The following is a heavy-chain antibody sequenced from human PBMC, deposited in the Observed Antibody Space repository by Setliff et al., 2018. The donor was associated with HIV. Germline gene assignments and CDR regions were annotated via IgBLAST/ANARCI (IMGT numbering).Heavy chain of an antibody. D-gene: IGHD3-3*01. CDR2: ISNDARQT. CDR3: ARARTVDFWSDSLAH. Sequence: GGSLRLSCVASGFEFQPYILHWVRQAPGKGLEWVAVISNDARQTYYAASVRGQFTISRDSTKNALYLKFYNPRPEDTAIYYCARARTVDFWSDSLAHWGQGTLVTVSS. V-gene: IGHV3-30*03. J-gene: IGHJ4*02. CDR1: GFEFQPYI.